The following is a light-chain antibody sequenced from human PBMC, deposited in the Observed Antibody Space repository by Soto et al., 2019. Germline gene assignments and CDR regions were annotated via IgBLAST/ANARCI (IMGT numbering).Light chain of an antibody. CDR1: QSISSW. V-gene: IGKV1-5*01. CDR3: QKYNSAPWT. Sequence: DIHMTQSPSTLSASVGDRVTITCRASQSISSWLAWYQQKPGKAPKLLIYDASSLESGVPSRFSGSGSGTEFTLTISSLQPDDVATYYCQKYNSAPWTFGQGTKVDIK. J-gene: IGKJ1*01. CDR2: DAS.